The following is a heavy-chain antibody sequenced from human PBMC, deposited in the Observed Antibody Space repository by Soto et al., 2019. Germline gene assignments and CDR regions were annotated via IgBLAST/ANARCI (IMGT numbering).Heavy chain of an antibody. V-gene: IGHV4-4*02. J-gene: IGHJ6*02. CDR3: ATQTISSTWDV. D-gene: IGHD3-3*01. Sequence: QVQLQESGPGLVKPSGTLSLTCVVSGGPINSRSWWSWVRQPPGKGLEWIGEMHHGGTTYYNPSLKNRIITSFDKSKNHFSLELTSVTAADTAIYYCATQTISSTWDVWGQGTSVTVSS. CDR2: MHHGGTT. CDR1: GGPINSRSW.